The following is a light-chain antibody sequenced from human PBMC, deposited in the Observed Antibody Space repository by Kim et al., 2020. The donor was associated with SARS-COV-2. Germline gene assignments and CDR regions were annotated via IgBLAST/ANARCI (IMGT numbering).Light chain of an antibody. CDR2: GAS. CDR3: QQYGSSRT. J-gene: IGKJ1*01. CDR1: QSVSSSS. V-gene: IGKV3-20*01. Sequence: EIVLTQSPGTLSLSPGERATLSCRASQSVSSSSLAWYQQKPGQAPRLLIYGASSRATGIPDRFSGSGSGTDFTLTIIRVEPEDFAVYYCQQYGSSRTFGQGTKVDIK.